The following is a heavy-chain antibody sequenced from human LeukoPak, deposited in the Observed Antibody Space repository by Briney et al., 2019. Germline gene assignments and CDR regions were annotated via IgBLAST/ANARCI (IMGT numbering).Heavy chain of an antibody. J-gene: IGHJ4*02. D-gene: IGHD5-12*01. CDR3: ARQYSGYDAFDY. Sequence: SQTLSLTCAVSGGSITSGGYTWSWIRQPPGKGLEWIGYIYHSGSTYYNPSLKSRVTISVDRSKNQFSLKLSSVTAADTAVYYCARQYSGYDAFDYWGQGTLVTVSS. CDR2: IYHSGST. CDR1: GGSITSGGYT. V-gene: IGHV4-30-2*01.